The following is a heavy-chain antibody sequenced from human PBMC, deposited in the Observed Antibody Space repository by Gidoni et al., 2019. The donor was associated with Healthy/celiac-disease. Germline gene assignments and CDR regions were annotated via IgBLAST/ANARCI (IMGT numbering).Heavy chain of an antibody. CDR2: IYYSGST. Sequence: QLQLQESGPGLVKPSETLSLTCTVSGGSISSSSYYWGWIRQPPGKGLEWIGSIYYSGSTYYNPSLKSRVTISVDTSKNQFSLKLSSVTAADTAVYYCARHTRNYYDSRTDFDYWGQGTLVTVSS. J-gene: IGHJ4*02. CDR3: ARHTRNYYDSRTDFDY. D-gene: IGHD3-22*01. V-gene: IGHV4-39*01. CDR1: GGSISSSSYY.